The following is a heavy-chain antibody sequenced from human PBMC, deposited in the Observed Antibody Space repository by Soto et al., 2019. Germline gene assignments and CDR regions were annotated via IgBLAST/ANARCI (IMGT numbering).Heavy chain of an antibody. V-gene: IGHV4-59*01. D-gene: IGHD1-26*01. CDR3: ARETGGSHPRYFDL. J-gene: IGHJ4*02. Sequence: SETLSLTCTVSGASINNYYWSWIRQPPGKGLEWVAYTSYSGTTNYNPSLKSRGTISIDSSKNQLSLKLTSVTPADTAVFYCARETGGSHPRYFDLWGQGTLVTVSS. CDR2: TSYSGTT. CDR1: GASINNYY.